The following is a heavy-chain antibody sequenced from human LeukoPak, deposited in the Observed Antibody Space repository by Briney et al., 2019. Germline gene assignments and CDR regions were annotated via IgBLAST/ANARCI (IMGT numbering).Heavy chain of an antibody. V-gene: IGHV4-61*02. CDR1: GGSISSGSYY. CDR2: IYTSGST. Sequence: PSQTLSLTCTVSGGSISSGSYYWSWIRQPAGKGLEWIGRIYTSGSTNYNPSLKSRVTISVDTSKNQFSLKLSSATAADTAVYYCARDMGSGTYYYYYYMDVWGKGTTVTVSS. CDR3: ARDMGSGTYYYYYYMDV. J-gene: IGHJ6*03. D-gene: IGHD3-10*01.